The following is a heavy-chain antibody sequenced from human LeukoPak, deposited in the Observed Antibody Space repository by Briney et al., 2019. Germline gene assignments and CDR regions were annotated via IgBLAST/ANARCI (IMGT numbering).Heavy chain of an antibody. CDR3: ARAPARPFWSGFDAFDI. D-gene: IGHD3-3*01. J-gene: IGHJ3*02. V-gene: IGHV4-59*02. CDR2: IYYSGST. Sequence: PSETLSLTCTVSGGSVSSYYWSWIRQPPGKGLEWIGYIYYSGSTNYNPSLKSRVTISVDTSKNQFSLKLSSVTAADTAVYYCARAPARPFWSGFDAFDIWGQGTMVTVSS. CDR1: GGSVSSYY.